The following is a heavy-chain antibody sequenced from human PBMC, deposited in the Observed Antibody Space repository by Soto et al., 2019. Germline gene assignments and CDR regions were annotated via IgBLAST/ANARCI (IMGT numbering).Heavy chain of an antibody. V-gene: IGHV3-23*01. J-gene: IGHJ4*02. CDR3: TKPSGLGYCGSTSYFDL. D-gene: IGHD2-2*01. CDR2: IRGGGGGT. CDR1: GFTFNNYA. Sequence: GGSLRLSCATSGFTFNNYAMSWVRQAPGKGLEWVSTIRGGGGGTYYADSVKGRFTISRDNSKSTQYLQMDSLRVEDTAIYYCTKPSGLGYCGSTSYFDLWGQGIQVTVSS.